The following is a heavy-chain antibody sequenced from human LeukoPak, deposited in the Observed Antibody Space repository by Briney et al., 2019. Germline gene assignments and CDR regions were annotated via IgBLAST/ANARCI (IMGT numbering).Heavy chain of an antibody. D-gene: IGHD3-10*01. V-gene: IGHV3-30*18. CDR1: GFTFSSYG. CDR2: ISYDGSNK. J-gene: IGHJ4*02. CDR3: AKGAMVRGVSLGLFDY. Sequence: GGSLRLSCAASGFTFSSYGMHWVRQAPGKGLEWVAVISYDGSNKYYADSVKGRSTISRDNSKNTLYLQMNSLRAEDTAVYYCAKGAMVRGVSLGLFDYWGQGTLVTVSS.